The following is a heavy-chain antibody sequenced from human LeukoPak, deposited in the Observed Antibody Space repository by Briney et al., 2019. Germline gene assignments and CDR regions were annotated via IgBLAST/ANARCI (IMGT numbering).Heavy chain of an antibody. CDR1: GGSITSGNW. V-gene: IGHV4-4*02. Sequence: SETLSLTCAVSGGSITSGNWWTWVRQSPGKGLEWIGEIHHGGTTNYNPSLKSRVTISVDTSKNQFSLKLNSVTAADTAVYYCARDRNRGYRYSDYWGQGTLVTVSS. CDR2: IHHGGTT. D-gene: IGHD1-14*01. CDR3: ARDRNRGYRYSDY. J-gene: IGHJ4*02.